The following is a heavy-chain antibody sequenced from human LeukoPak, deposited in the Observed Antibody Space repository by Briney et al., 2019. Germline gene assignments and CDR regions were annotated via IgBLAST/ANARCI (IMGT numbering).Heavy chain of an antibody. J-gene: IGHJ6*03. CDR3: ARASPYGSGSYTYYYYMDV. V-gene: IGHV1-18*01. D-gene: IGHD3-10*01. CDR2: ISAYNGNT. Sequence: ASVKVSCKASGYTFTSYGISWVRQAPGQGLEWMGWISAYNGNTNYAQKLQGRVTMTTDTSTSTAYMELRSLRSDDTAVYYCARASPYGSGSYTYYYYMDVWGKGTTVTISS. CDR1: GYTFTSYG.